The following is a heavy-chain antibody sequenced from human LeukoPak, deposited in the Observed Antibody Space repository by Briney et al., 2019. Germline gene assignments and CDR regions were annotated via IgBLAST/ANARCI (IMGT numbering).Heavy chain of an antibody. V-gene: IGHV3-23*01. Sequence: PGGSLRLSCAASGFTFSSYAMSWVRQAPGKGLEWVSAISGSGGSTYYAASVKGRFTISRDNSKNTLYLQMNSLRAEDTAVYYCAKGEYCSSTSCYRASYYYYGMDVWGQGTTVTVSS. CDR2: ISGSGGST. CDR1: GFTFSSYA. CDR3: AKGEYCSSTSCYRASYYYYGMDV. D-gene: IGHD2-2*01. J-gene: IGHJ6*02.